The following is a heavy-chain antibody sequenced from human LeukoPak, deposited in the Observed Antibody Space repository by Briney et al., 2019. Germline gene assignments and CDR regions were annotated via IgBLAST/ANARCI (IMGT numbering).Heavy chain of an antibody. J-gene: IGHJ4*02. D-gene: IGHD5-18*01. CDR1: GFTFSDYG. CDR3: AKDREHSYGYYFDY. CDR2: ICQRSSVL. Sequence: GGSLRLSCGASGFTFSDYGMNWLRQAPGKGLEWIAYICQRSSVLHYADSVKGRFTISRDNSKNTLYLQMNSLRAEDTAVYYCAKDREHSYGYYFDYWGQGTLVTVSS. V-gene: IGHV3-48*01.